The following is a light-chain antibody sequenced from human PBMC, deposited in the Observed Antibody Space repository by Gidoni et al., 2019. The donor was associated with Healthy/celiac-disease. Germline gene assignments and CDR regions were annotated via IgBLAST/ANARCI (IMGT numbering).Light chain of an antibody. CDR1: QSVSSY. Sequence: EIVLTQSPATLSLSPGERATLSCRASQSVSSYLAWYHQKPGQAPRLLIYDASNRATGIPARFSGSGSGTEVTLTISSLEPEDFAVYYCQQRSNWPPEYTFGQGTKLEIK. CDR2: DAS. J-gene: IGKJ2*01. CDR3: QQRSNWPPEYT. V-gene: IGKV3-11*01.